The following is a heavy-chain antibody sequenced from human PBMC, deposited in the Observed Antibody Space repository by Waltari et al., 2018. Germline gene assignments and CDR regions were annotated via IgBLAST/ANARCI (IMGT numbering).Heavy chain of an antibody. CDR1: GGSLSGYY. D-gene: IGHD2-2*01. CDR3: ARGWDIVPAAPIYYYYYGMDV. Sequence: QVQLQQWGAGLLKPSETLSLTCAVHGGSLSGYYWSWIRQPPGKGLEWIGEINHSGSTNYNPSLKSRVTISVDTSKNQFSLKLSSVTAADTAVYYCARGWDIVPAAPIYYYYYGMDVWGQGTTVTVSS. CDR2: INHSGST. J-gene: IGHJ6*02. V-gene: IGHV4-34*01.